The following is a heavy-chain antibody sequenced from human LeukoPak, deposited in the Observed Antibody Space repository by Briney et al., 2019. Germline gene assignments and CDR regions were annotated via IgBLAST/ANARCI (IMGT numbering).Heavy chain of an antibody. J-gene: IGHJ4*02. CDR1: GFTLSSYS. D-gene: IGHD2-21*02. CDR2: ISSSSSYI. Sequence: GGSLRLSCAASGFTLSSYSMNWVRQAPGKGLEWVSSISSSSSYIYYADSVKGRFTISRDNAKNSLYLQMNSLRAEDTAVYYCAVSKSDAPDYWGQGTLVTVSS. V-gene: IGHV3-21*01. CDR3: AVSKSDAPDY.